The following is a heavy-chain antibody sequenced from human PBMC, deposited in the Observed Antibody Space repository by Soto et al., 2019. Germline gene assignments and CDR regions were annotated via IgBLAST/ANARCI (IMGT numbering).Heavy chain of an antibody. V-gene: IGHV4-4*07. D-gene: IGHD2-15*01. J-gene: IGHJ4*02. CDR2: VFGNGAGTP. CDR1: GGSFTGDY. CDR3: ARDLPPYGGRRSPPTGAFED. Sequence: SETLSLTCSVSGGSFTGDYWSWIRQPAGKGLQWIGRVFGNGAGTPIYNSLLKSRARMSADPSKGQFSLTLTSVTAADTAVYYCARDLPPYGGRRSPPTGAFEDWGQGIMVTVSS.